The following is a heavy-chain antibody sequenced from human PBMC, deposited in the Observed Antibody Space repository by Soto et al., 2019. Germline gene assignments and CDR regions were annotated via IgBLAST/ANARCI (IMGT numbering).Heavy chain of an antibody. V-gene: IGHV3-33*01. CDR2: IWYDGSNK. D-gene: IGHD3-22*01. CDR3: ARDVYYYDSSGYYYYGMDV. CDR1: GFTFSSYG. Sequence: QVQLVESGGGVVQPGRSLRLSCAASGFTFSSYGMHWVRQAPGKGLEWVAVIWYDGSNKYYADSVKGRFTISRDNSKNTLYLQMNSLRAEDTAVYHCARDVYYYDSSGYYYYGMDVWGQGTTVTVSS. J-gene: IGHJ6*02.